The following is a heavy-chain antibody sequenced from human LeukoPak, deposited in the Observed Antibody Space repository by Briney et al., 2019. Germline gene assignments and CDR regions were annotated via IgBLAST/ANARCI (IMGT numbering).Heavy chain of an antibody. D-gene: IGHD5-24*01. J-gene: IGHJ6*03. CDR2: INPNSGGT. Sequence: GASVKVSCKASGYTFTGYYMHWVRQAPGQGLECMGWINPNSGGTNYAQKFQGRVTMTRDTSISTAYMELSRLRSDDTAVYYCAREVVEMATNYPNNMDVWGKGTTVTISS. CDR1: GYTFTGYY. V-gene: IGHV1-2*02. CDR3: AREVVEMATNYPNNMDV.